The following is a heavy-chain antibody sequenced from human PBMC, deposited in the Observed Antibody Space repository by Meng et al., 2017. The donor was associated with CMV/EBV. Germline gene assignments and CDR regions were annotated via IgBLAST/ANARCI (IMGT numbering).Heavy chain of an antibody. CDR3: ARATTIVVVPAATVGWSDP. V-gene: IGHV4-34*01. CDR1: GGSFSGYY. CDR2: INHSGST. Sequence: SETLSLTCAVYGGSFSGYYWSWIRQPPGKGLEWIGEINHSGSTNYNPSLKSRVTISVDTSKNQFSLKLSSVTAADTAVYYCARATTIVVVPAATVGWSDPWGQGTLVTVSS. D-gene: IGHD2-2*01. J-gene: IGHJ5*02.